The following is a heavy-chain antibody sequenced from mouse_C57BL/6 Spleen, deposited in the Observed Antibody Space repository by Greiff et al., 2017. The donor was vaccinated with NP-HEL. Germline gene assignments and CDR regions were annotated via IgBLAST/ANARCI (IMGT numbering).Heavy chain of an antibody. D-gene: IGHD2-3*01. CDR2: IDPETGGT. CDR3: TRWLLRGGFAY. V-gene: IGHV1-15*01. Sequence: QVHVKQSGAELVRPGASVTLSCKASGYTFTDYEMHWVKQTPVHGLEWIGAIDPETGGTAYNQKFKGKAILTADKSSSTAYMELRSLTSEDSAVYYCTRWLLRGGFAYWGQGTLVTVSA. CDR1: GYTFTDYE. J-gene: IGHJ3*01.